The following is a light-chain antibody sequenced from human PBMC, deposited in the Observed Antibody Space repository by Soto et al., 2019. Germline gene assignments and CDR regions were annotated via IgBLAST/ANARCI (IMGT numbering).Light chain of an antibody. Sequence: QSVLTQPPSVSGAPGRTVTFSCTGSDCNIGADFNVHWYQHLPGSAPKLLIYSNNRRPSGVPDRFSGSQSGSSASLAISGLQAEDEGDYYCQSYDSGLTDSYVFGTGTKVTVL. V-gene: IGLV1-40*01. CDR2: SNN. CDR1: DCNIGADFN. J-gene: IGLJ1*01. CDR3: QSYDSGLTDSYV.